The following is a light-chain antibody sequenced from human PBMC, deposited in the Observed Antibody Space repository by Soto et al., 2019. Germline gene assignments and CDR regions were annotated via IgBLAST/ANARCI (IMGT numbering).Light chain of an antibody. J-gene: IGKJ5*01. CDR3: QQYGSSHT. CDR2: GAS. CDR1: QSVRDY. V-gene: IGKV3-20*01. Sequence: TQSPGAIAVSQVGVATLSCRASQSVRDYFAWYQQKPGQAPRLLIFGASTRATGIPDRFSGSGAGAYFNLTISRLEPADFGVYYCQQYGSSHTFGQGTRLAI.